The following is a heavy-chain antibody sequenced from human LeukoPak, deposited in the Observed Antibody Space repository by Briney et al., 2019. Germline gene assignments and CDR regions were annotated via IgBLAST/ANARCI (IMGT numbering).Heavy chain of an antibody. V-gene: IGHV3-30*04. Sequence: GGSLRLSCAASGFTFSSYAMHWVRQAPGKGLEWVAVLLFDENSQHYAHSVKGRFTISRDKSRNTLYLQMSGLRAEDTAVYFCAREDSSGISAFDIWGQGTMVTVSS. CDR1: GFTFSSYA. CDR3: AREDSSGISAFDI. J-gene: IGHJ3*02. D-gene: IGHD2-15*01. CDR2: LLFDENSQ.